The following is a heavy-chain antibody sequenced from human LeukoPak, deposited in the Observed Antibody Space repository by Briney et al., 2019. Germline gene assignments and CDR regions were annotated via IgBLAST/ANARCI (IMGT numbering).Heavy chain of an antibody. CDR2: ISSSGSYI. Sequence: PGGSRRRSCTASGFTLNSYTMNWVRQAPGKGLEWVSSISSSGSYIYYTDSVKGRFTISRDNAKNSLYLQMNSLGAEDTAVYYCATDYYASGSLSYWGQGTLVTVSS. J-gene: IGHJ4*02. CDR3: ATDYYASGSLSY. CDR1: GFTLNSYT. V-gene: IGHV3-21*01. D-gene: IGHD3-10*01.